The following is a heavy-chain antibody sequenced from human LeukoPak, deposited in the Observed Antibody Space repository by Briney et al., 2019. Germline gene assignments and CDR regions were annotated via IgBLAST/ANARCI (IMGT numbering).Heavy chain of an antibody. CDR2: VNESGGT. J-gene: IGHJ5*02. Sequence: PSESLSLTCAVYIDSFSNYHWNWIRQTPAKGMEWIGEVNESGGTNISPSLRSRVILSVDTSKNQFSLKLISVTVADTAIYYCARGQGATVPQVGKNWFDPWGQGTRVTVSS. D-gene: IGHD1-26*01. V-gene: IGHV4-34*01. CDR1: IDSFSNYH. CDR3: ARGQGATVPQVGKNWFDP.